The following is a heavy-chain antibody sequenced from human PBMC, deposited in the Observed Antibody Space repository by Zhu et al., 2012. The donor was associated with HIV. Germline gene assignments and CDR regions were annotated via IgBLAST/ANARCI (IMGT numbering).Heavy chain of an antibody. CDR3: ARQEPPDIVVVPA. CDR2: IYYSGST. Sequence: QVQLQESGPGLVKPSETLSLTCTVSGGSINSNSYYWGWIRQPPGKGLEWIGSIYYSGSTYYNPSLKSRVTISVDASKNQFSLKLSSVTAADTAVYYCARQEPPDIVVVPAWGQGTLVTVSS. J-gene: IGHJ4*02. V-gene: IGHV4-39*01. D-gene: IGHD2-2*01. CDR1: GGSINSNSYY.